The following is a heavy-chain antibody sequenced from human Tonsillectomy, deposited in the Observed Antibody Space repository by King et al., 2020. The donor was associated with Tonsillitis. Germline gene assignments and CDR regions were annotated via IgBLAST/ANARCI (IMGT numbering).Heavy chain of an antibody. CDR2: ISGSGDIT. Sequence: VQLVESGGGLIQPGGSLRLSCAASGFTFSSYAMSWVRQAPGKGLECVSTISGSGDITYYADSVKGRFTISRDNSKNTLYLQMNRLRAEDTAVYHCTKDLSFGDYSSGEDYFDDWGQGTLVTVSS. D-gene: IGHD4-11*01. V-gene: IGHV3-23*04. J-gene: IGHJ4*02. CDR3: TKDLSFGDYSSGEDYFDD. CDR1: GFTFSSYA.